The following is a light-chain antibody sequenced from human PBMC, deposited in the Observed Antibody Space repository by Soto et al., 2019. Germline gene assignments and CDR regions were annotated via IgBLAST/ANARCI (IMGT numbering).Light chain of an antibody. CDR3: QQYGSSPT. V-gene: IGKV3-20*01. J-gene: IGKJ4*01. CDR1: QSFSSSY. Sequence: EIVLTQSPGTLSLSPGERATLSCRASQSFSSSYLAWYQKKPDKAPRLLIYGASSRATGIPDRFSGSGSGTDFTLTISRLEPEYFAVYYCQQYGSSPTFGGGTKVEIK. CDR2: GAS.